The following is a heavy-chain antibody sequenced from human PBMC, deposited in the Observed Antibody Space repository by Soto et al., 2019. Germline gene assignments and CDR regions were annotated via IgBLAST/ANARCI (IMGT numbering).Heavy chain of an antibody. CDR1: GFTFSSYE. J-gene: IGHJ6*02. CDR3: ARAGPDWLPRSYYYYGMDV. Sequence: QSGGSLRLSCAASGFTFSSYEMNWVRQAPGKGLEWVSYISSSGSTIYYADSVKGRFTISRDNAKNSLYLQMNSLRAEDTAVYYCARAGPDWLPRSYYYYGMDVWGQGTTVTVSS. CDR2: ISSSGSTI. V-gene: IGHV3-48*03. D-gene: IGHD3-9*01.